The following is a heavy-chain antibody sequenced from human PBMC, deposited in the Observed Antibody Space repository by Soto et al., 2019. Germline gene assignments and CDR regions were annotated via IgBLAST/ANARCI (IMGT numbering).Heavy chain of an antibody. CDR1: GGTFSSYA. CDR3: ARGRQLVRSAWFDP. D-gene: IGHD6-6*01. J-gene: IGHJ5*02. CDR2: IIPIFGTA. Sequence: ASVKVSCKASGGTFSSYAISWVRQAPGQGLEWMGGIIPIFGTANYAQKFQGRVTITADKSTSTAYMELSSLRSEDTAVYYCARGRQLVRSAWFDPWGQGTLVTVSS. V-gene: IGHV1-69*06.